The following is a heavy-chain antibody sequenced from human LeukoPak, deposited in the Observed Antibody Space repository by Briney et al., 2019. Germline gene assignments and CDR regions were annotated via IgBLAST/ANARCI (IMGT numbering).Heavy chain of an antibody. CDR1: GYSISSDYY. V-gene: IGHV4-38-2*01. D-gene: IGHD3-22*01. J-gene: IGHJ3*02. CDR2: IFRSGTT. CDR3: ASYYYDSSDAFDI. Sequence: SETLSLTCAVSGYSISSDYYWGWIRQPPGTGLGWIGSIFRSGTTYYNPSLKSRVTLSVDMSKNQFSLRLSSVTAADTAVYYCASYYYDSSDAFDIWGQGTMVTVSS.